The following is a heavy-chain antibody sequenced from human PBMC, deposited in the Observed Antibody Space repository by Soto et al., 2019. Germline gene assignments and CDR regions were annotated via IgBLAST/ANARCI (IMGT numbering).Heavy chain of an antibody. CDR1: GGSFSGYY. Sequence: SETLSLTCAVYGGSFSGYYWSWIRQPPGKGLEWIGEINHSGSTNYNPSLKSRVTISVDTSKNQFSLKLSSVTAADTAVYYCARGSGYYSWDEYWGQGTLVTVSS. D-gene: IGHD3-22*01. CDR2: INHSGST. CDR3: ARGSGYYSWDEY. J-gene: IGHJ4*02. V-gene: IGHV4-34*01.